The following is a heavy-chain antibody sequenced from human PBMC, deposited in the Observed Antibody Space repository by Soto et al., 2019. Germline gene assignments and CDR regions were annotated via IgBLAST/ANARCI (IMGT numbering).Heavy chain of an antibody. J-gene: IGHJ5*02. CDR2: IYYSGST. CDR1: GGSISSGGYY. CDR3: ARGPSRDFEGHNWFDP. V-gene: IGHV4-31*02. D-gene: IGHD3-3*01. Sequence: PSETLSLTCTVSGGSISSGGYYWSWIRQHPGKGLEWIGYIYYSGSTYYNPSLNSRVTISVDTSNNQFSLKLSSVTVADTAVYYCARGPSRDFEGHNWFDPWGQGTLVTVSS.